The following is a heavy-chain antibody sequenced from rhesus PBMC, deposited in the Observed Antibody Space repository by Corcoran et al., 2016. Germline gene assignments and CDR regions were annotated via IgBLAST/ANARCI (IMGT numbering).Heavy chain of an antibody. Sequence: QVQLQESGPGLLKPSDTLSLTCAVSGGPLSGGYCGGGIGQPPGKGLGWIGSIYSSNGNTYYNPSLKSRVTISTDTSKNQFSLKLSSVTAADTAVYYCARVSVLVVVAISWYFDIWGPGTPITISS. D-gene: IGHD2-21*01. CDR2: IYSSNGNT. CDR3: ARVSVLVVVAISWYFDI. J-gene: IGHJ2*01. V-gene: IGHV4S7*01. CDR1: GGPLSGGYC.